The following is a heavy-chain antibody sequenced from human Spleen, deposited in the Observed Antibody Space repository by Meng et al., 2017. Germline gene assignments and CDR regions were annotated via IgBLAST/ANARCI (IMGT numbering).Heavy chain of an antibody. D-gene: IGHD3-10*01. J-gene: IGHJ5*02. CDR2: IYYSGST. CDR1: GGSISTGGYY. V-gene: IGHV4-31*03. CDR3: ARDGVGYGSGTNKWFDP. Sequence: QVQLQESGPGLVKPFQTLSLTCTVSGGSISTGGYYWNWIRHHPGKGLEWIGYIYYSGSTFYNPSLKSRVTMSVDTSKNQFALHLTSVTAADTAVYYCARDGVGYGSGTNKWFDPWGQGTLVTVSS.